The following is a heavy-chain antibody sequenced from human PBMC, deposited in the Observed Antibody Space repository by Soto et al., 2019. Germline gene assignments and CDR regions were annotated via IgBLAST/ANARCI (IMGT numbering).Heavy chain of an antibody. CDR2: IYPGDSDT. J-gene: IGHJ6*02. CDR3: ARHIWSYSSSYYYYYGMDV. V-gene: IGHV5-51*01. Sequence: GESLQISWKLSGYRFPSYWIGWVRQMRGKPPHWMGIIYPGDSDTRYSPSFQGQVTISADKSISTAYLQWSSLKASDTAMYYCARHIWSYSSSYYYYYGMDVWGQGNTVTVSS. CDR1: GYRFPSYW. D-gene: IGHD6-6*01.